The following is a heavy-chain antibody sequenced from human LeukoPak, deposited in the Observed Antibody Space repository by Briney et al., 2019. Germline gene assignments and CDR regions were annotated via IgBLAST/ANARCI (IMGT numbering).Heavy chain of an antibody. J-gene: IGHJ4*02. CDR1: GGTFSSYA. V-gene: IGHV1-2*06. CDR3: ARDYCGGDCFPDY. CDR2: INPNSGDT. D-gene: IGHD2-21*02. Sequence: ASVKVSCKASGGTFSSYAISWVRQAPGQGLEWMGRINPNSGDTNYAQKFQGRVTMTRDTSISTAYMELSRLRSDDTAVYYCARDYCGGDCFPDYWGQGTLVTVSS.